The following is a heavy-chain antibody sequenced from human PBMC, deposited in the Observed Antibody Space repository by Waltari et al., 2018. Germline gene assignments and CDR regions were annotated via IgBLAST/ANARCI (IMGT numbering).Heavy chain of an antibody. J-gene: IGHJ4*02. D-gene: IGHD5-18*01. CDR2: IYYSGST. CDR3: ARRGYSYGYQDCFDY. Sequence: QLQLQESGPGLVKPSETLSLTCTVSGGSISSSSYYWGWIRQPPGKGLEWIGSIYYSGSTYYNPSLKSRVTISVDTSKNQFSLKLSSVTAADTAVYYCARRGYSYGYQDCFDYWGQGTLVTVSS. V-gene: IGHV4-39*01. CDR1: GGSISSSSYY.